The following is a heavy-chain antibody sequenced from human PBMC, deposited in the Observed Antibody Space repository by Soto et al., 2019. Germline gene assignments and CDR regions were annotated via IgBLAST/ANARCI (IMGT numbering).Heavy chain of an antibody. CDR2: ISSSSSTI. CDR1: GFTFSSYS. J-gene: IGHJ3*02. D-gene: IGHD6-6*01. V-gene: IGHV3-48*02. Sequence: GGSLRLSCAASGFTFSSYSMNWVRQAPGKGLEWLSYISSSSSTIYYADSVKGRFTISRDNAKNSLYLQMNSLRDEDTAVYYCGRPVPRHDAFDIWGQGRMVTVSS. CDR3: GRPVPRHDAFDI.